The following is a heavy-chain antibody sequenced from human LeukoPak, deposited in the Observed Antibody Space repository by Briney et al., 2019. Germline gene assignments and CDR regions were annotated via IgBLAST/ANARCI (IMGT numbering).Heavy chain of an antibody. CDR2: ISYDGSIK. CDR1: GFTFNTYD. D-gene: IGHD2-15*01. CDR3: AKDALRGGTYYYFDY. J-gene: IGHJ4*02. Sequence: GGSLRLSCAASGFTFNTYDMHWVRQAPRKGLVRVALISYDGSIKYYTDSVKGRFTISRDNSKNTLYLQMNSLRGEGTAVYYCAKDALRGGTYYYFDYWGQGTLVTVSS. V-gene: IGHV3-30*18.